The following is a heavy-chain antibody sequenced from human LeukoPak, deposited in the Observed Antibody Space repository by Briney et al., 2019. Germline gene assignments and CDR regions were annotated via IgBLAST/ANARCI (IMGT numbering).Heavy chain of an antibody. J-gene: IGHJ4*02. Sequence: GGSLRLSCAASGFTFSDYYMNWVRQAPGKGLEWVSLISTSGTEHYADSVKGRFTISRDNSKNTLYLQMNTLRAEDTALYYCARGSGSSWYFYFDYWGQGTLVTVSS. CDR3: ARGSGSSWYFYFDY. V-gene: IGHV3-69-1*01. D-gene: IGHD6-13*01. CDR1: GFTFSDYY. CDR2: ISTSGTE.